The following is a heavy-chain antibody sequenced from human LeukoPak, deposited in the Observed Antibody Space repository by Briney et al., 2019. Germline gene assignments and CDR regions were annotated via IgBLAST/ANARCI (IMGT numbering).Heavy chain of an antibody. CDR3: ARVKGCQLGVDP. CDR1: GFTFSSYW. V-gene: IGHV3-7*01. Sequence: GGSLILSCAASGFTFSSYWMCWVRQAPGKGLEWVANIKQDGSDKYYVDSVRGRFSISRDNAKNSLYLQMNTLRAEDTAVYYCARVKGCQLGVDPWGQGTLVTVSS. D-gene: IGHD3-10*01. J-gene: IGHJ5*02. CDR2: IKQDGSDK.